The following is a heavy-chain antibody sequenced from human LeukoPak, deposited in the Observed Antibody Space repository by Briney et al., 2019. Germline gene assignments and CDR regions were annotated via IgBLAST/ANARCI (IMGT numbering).Heavy chain of an antibody. CDR2: ISGSGGST. V-gene: IGHV3-23*01. D-gene: IGHD6-13*01. CDR3: AKGRLTIAAAGTGYYYYGMDV. J-gene: IGHJ6*02. Sequence: GGSLRLYCAASGFTFSSYAMSWVRQAPGKGLEWVSAISGSGGSTYYADSVKGRFTISRDNSKNTLYLQMNSLRAEDTAVYYCAKGRLTIAAAGTGYYYYGMDVWGPGTTVTVSS. CDR1: GFTFSSYA.